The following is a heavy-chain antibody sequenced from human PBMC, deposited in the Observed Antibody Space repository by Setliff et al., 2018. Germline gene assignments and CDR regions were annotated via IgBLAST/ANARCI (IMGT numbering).Heavy chain of an antibody. CDR1: GFSFSGSA. V-gene: IGHV3-15*01. CDR2: IKSNIDAGTT. CDR3: ATGTVCVGDCYSGRLNY. D-gene: IGHD2-21*02. J-gene: IGHJ4*02. Sequence: GGSLRLSCAASGFSFSGSAVYWVRQAPGKGLEWVGRIKSNIDAGTTDYAAPVKGRFTISRDDSTNMVFLQMNSLKTEDTAVYYCATGTVCVGDCYSGRLNYWGQGTLVTVSS.